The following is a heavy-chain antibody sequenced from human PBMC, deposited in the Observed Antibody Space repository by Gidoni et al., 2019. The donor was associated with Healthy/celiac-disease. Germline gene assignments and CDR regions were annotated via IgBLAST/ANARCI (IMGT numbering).Heavy chain of an antibody. V-gene: IGHV1-3*01. J-gene: IGHJ5*02. CDR1: GYTFTSYA. D-gene: IGHD1-20*01. Sequence: QVQLVQSGAEVKKPGASVKVSCKASGYTFTSYAMHWVRQAPGQRLEWMGWFNAGTGKTKYTQQFQGRVTINRDTSASTAYMELSSLRSEETAVYYCARESGITGTTNRRPNWFDPWGQGTLVTVSS. CDR3: ARESGITGTTNRRPNWFDP. CDR2: FNAGTGKT.